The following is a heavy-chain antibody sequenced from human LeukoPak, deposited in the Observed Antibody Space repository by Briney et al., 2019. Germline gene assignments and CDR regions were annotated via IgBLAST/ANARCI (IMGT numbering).Heavy chain of an antibody. CDR2: TTGSSGDT. J-gene: IGHJ6*03. D-gene: IGHD3-10*01. Sequence: GGTLRLSCAASGFTFSDYALSWARQTPGKGLEWVAATTGSSGDTYHADSVKGRFAISRDNAKNSLYLQMNSLRAEDTALYYCAKDAGRNYYYYMDVWGKGTTVTISS. CDR3: AKDAGRNYYYYMDV. V-gene: IGHV3-23*01. CDR1: GFTFSDYA.